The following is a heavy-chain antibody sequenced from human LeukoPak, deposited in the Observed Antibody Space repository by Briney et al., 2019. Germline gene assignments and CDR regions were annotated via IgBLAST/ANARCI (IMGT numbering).Heavy chain of an antibody. Sequence: GGSLRLSCAASGFTFSSYSMNWVRQAPRKGLEWVSSISSSSSYIYYADSVKGRFTISRDNAKNSLYLQMNSLRAEDTAVYYCARDRGSNGWYNNFDYWGQGTLVTVSS. CDR1: GFTFSSYS. J-gene: IGHJ4*02. CDR3: ARDRGSNGWYNNFDY. D-gene: IGHD6-19*01. V-gene: IGHV3-21*01. CDR2: ISSSSSYI.